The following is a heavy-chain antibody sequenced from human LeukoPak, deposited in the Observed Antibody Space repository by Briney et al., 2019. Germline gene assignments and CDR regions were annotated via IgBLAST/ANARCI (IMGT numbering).Heavy chain of an antibody. J-gene: IGHJ5*01. CDR3: ARGPVALPNDRLSLFFDF. CDR2: VKHDGDT. CDR1: GASFSTYY. V-gene: IGHV4-34*01. Sequence: SETLSLTCAVYGASFSTYYWTWIRQSPDKGLEWIGEVKHDGDTNVNPSLGSRVVMSVDASKNQFSLKMTSVTAADTAIYFCARGPVALPNDRLSLFFDFWGQGTLVTVSS. D-gene: IGHD2-8*01.